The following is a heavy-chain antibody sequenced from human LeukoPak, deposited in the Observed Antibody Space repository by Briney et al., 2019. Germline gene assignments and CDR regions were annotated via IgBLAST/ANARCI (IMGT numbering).Heavy chain of an antibody. CDR2: IYYSGST. V-gene: IGHV4-59*01. CDR1: GGSISSYY. Sequence: SETLSLTCTVSGGSISSYYWSWIRQPPGKGLEWIGYIYYSGSTNYNPSLKSRVTISVDTSKNQFSLKLSSVTAADTAVYYCARGPEWLLPYYFDCWGQGTLVTVSS. CDR3: ARGPEWLLPYYFDC. J-gene: IGHJ4*02. D-gene: IGHD3-22*01.